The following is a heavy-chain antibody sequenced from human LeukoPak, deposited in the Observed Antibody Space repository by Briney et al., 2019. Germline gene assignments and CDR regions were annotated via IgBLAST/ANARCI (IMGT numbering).Heavy chain of an antibody. J-gene: IGHJ6*02. CDR1: GGSFSGYY. CDR3: ARGTVAYYYYYYGMDA. V-gene: IGHV4-34*01. Sequence: SETLSLTCAVYGGSFSGYYWSWIRQPPGKGLEWIGEINHSGSTNYNPSLKSRVTISVDTSKNQFSLKLSSVTAADTAVYYCARGTVAYYYYYYGMDAWGQGTTVTVSS. CDR2: INHSGST. D-gene: IGHD4-23*01.